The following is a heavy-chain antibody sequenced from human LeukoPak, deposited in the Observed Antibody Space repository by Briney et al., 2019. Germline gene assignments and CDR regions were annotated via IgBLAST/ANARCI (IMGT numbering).Heavy chain of an antibody. V-gene: IGHV1-2*02. J-gene: IGHJ4*02. CDR1: GYTFTGYY. D-gene: IGHD5-24*01. CDR3: ARGGPRRDGLMYYFDY. Sequence: EASVKVSCKASGYTFTGYYMHWVRQAPGQGLEWMGWINPNSGGTNYAQKFQGRVTMTRGTSISTAYMELSRLRSDDTAVYYCARGGPRRDGLMYYFDYWGQGTLVTVSS. CDR2: INPNSGGT.